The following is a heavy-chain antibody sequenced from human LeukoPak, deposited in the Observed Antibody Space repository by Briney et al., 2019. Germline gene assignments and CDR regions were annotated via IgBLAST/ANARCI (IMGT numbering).Heavy chain of an antibody. CDR1: GDSVSSNSAA. D-gene: IGHD3-9*01. J-gene: IGHJ5*02. CDR3: GRDTYDILTGYYTGQHP. Sequence: SQTLSLTCAISGDSVSSNSAAWNWIRQSPSRGLEWLGRTYYRSNWYNDYAVSVKSRITIKPDTSKNQFSLQLNSVTPEDTAVYYCGRDTYDILTGYYTGQHPWGQGTPVTVSS. V-gene: IGHV6-1*01. CDR2: TYYRSNWYN.